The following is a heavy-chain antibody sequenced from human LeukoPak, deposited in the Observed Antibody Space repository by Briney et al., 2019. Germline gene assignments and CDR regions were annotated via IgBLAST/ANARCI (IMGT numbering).Heavy chain of an antibody. J-gene: IGHJ3*02. CDR1: GGSISSYY. V-gene: IGHV4-59*08. CDR2: IYYSGST. CDR3: ARSTQTMIVVGPPSYAFDI. Sequence: PSETLSLTCTVSGGSISSYYWSWIRQPPGKGLEWIGYIYYSGSTNYNPSLKSRVTISVDTSKNQFSLKLSSVTAADTAVYYCARSTQTMIVVGPPSYAFDIWGQGTMVTVSS. D-gene: IGHD3-22*01.